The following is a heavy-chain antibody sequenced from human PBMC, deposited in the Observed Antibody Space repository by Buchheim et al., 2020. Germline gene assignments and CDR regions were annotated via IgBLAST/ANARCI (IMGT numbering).Heavy chain of an antibody. J-gene: IGHJ4*02. CDR1: GFTFSSYA. CDR2: ISYDGSNK. V-gene: IGHV3-30-3*01. D-gene: IGHD3-22*01. CDR3: ARGIRIVVVTHPNYFVY. Sequence: QVQLVESGGGVVQPGRSLRLSCAASGFTFSSYAMHWVRQAPGKGLEWVAVISYDGSNKYYADSVKGRFTISRDNSKNTLYLQMNSLRAEDTAVYYCARGIRIVVVTHPNYFVYWGQGTL.